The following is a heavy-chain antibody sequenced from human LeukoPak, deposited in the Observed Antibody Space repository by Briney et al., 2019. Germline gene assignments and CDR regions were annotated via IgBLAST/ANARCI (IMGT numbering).Heavy chain of an antibody. CDR2: ISGSGGST. Sequence: GGSLRLSCAASGFTFSSYAMSWVRQAPGKGLEWVSAISGSGGSTYYADSVKGRFTISRDNSKNTLYLQMNSLRAEDTAVYYCAKDLDIVVVVAATLFDYWAQGTLVTVSS. D-gene: IGHD2-15*01. V-gene: IGHV3-23*01. J-gene: IGHJ4*02. CDR1: GFTFSSYA. CDR3: AKDLDIVVVVAATLFDY.